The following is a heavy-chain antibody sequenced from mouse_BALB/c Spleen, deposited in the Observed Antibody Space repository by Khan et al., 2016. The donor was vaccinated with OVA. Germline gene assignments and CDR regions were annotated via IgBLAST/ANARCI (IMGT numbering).Heavy chain of an antibody. J-gene: IGHJ2*01. CDR3: ARNREPDYFDY. V-gene: IGHV2-9*02. CDR1: GLSLTSHG. Sequence: QVQLQQSGPGLVAPSQSLSITCTVSGLSLTSHGVHWVRQPPGKGLEWLGVIWAGGSTNYNSALMSRLSISKDSPKSQVFLKMNSLQTDDTAMYYCARNREPDYFDYWGQGTTLTVSS. CDR2: IWAGGST.